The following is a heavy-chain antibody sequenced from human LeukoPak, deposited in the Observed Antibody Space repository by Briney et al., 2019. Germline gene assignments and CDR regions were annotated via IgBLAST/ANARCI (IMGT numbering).Heavy chain of an antibody. J-gene: IGHJ4*02. Sequence: ASVKVSCQASGYTFTGYYMHWVRQAPGQGLEWMGWINPNSGGTNYAQKFQGRVTMTRDTSISTAYMELSRLRSDDTAVYYCAREGSITMIVVPIAGYFDYWGQGTLVTVSS. CDR1: GYTFTGYY. CDR2: INPNSGGT. V-gene: IGHV1-2*02. D-gene: IGHD3-22*01. CDR3: AREGSITMIVVPIAGYFDY.